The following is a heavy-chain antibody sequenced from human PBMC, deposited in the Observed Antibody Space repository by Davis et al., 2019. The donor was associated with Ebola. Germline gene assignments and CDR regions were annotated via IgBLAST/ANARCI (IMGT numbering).Heavy chain of an antibody. CDR1: GGSISSGTYY. J-gene: IGHJ4*02. Sequence: PSETLSLTCTVSGGSISSGTYYWGWIRQPPGKGLEWIGSIYYSGITYYKPSLKSRVTISVDTSKNQFSLELNSVTDADTAVYYCARERGNGRCSDWGQGTLVTVSS. CDR2: IYYSGIT. V-gene: IGHV4-39*07. CDR3: ARERGNGRCSD. D-gene: IGHD1-1*01.